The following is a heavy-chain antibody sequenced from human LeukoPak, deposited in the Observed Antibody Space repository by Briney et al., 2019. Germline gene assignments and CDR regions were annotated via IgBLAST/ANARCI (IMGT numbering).Heavy chain of an antibody. CDR3: ARGEVLDYYGSLEWDY. CDR1: GFTFSSYS. Sequence: PGGSLRLSCAASGFTFSSYSMNWVRQAPGKGLEWVSSISSSSSYIYYADSVKGRFTISRDNAKNSLYLQMNSLRAEDTAVYYCARGEVLDYYGSLEWDYWGQGTLVTVSS. CDR2: ISSSSSYI. J-gene: IGHJ4*02. D-gene: IGHD3-10*01. V-gene: IGHV3-21*01.